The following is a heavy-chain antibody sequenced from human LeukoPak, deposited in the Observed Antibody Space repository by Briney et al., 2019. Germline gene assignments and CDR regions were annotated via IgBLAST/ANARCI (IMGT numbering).Heavy chain of an antibody. V-gene: IGHV4-4*02. CDR2: INHSGST. CDR3: ARPNGYSSGWYIY. Sequence: SETLSLTCAVSGDSISSSYWWSWVRQPPGKGLEWIGEINHSGSTNYNPSLKSRVTVSVDTSKNQFSLKLSSVTAADTAVYYCARPNGYSSGWYIYWGQGTLVTVSS. J-gene: IGHJ4*02. D-gene: IGHD6-19*01. CDR1: GDSISSSYW.